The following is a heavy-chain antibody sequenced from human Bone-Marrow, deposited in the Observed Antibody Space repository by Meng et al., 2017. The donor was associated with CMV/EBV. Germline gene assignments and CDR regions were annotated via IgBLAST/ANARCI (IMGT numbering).Heavy chain of an antibody. V-gene: IGHV3-7*01. J-gene: IGHJ6*01. CDR3: ARDGIQLWPYYYYYYGMDV. Sequence: GESLKISCAASGFTFSSYWMSWVRQAPGKGLEWVANIKQDGSEKYYVDSVKGRFTISRDNAKNSLYLQMNSLRAEDTAVYYCARDGIQLWPYYYYYYGMDVWGQGATVTVYS. CDR1: GFTFSSYW. D-gene: IGHD5-18*01. CDR2: IKQDGSEK.